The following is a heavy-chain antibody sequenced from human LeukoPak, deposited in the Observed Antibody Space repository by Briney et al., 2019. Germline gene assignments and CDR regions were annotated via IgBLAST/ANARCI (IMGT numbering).Heavy chain of an antibody. Sequence: PGGSLRLSCATSGFTFSDAWLSWVRQAPGKGLEWVGRIKYHGTTDYAAPVKGRFTISRDVSKATLYLQMNSLKTEDTAIYYCTTVSHFYLGGQGTLVTVSS. CDR1: GFTFSDAW. D-gene: IGHD2/OR15-2a*01. V-gene: IGHV3-15*01. CDR3: TTVSHFYL. CDR2: IKYHGTT. J-gene: IGHJ4*02.